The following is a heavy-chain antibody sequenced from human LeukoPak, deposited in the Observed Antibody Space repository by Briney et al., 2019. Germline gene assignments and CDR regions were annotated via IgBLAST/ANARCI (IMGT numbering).Heavy chain of an antibody. V-gene: IGHV5-51*01. D-gene: IGHD1-1*01. J-gene: IGHJ3*01. CDR2: IWPGDSDT. CDR1: GYSFTIYW. CDR3: ARRATGTTRTFNL. Sequence: GESLKISCKGSGYSFTIYWIGWVRQMPGKGLEWMGIIWPGDSDTRYSPSFQGQVTISADKSINTAYLHWISLKASDTAMYYCARRATGTTRTFNLWGQGTMVTVSS.